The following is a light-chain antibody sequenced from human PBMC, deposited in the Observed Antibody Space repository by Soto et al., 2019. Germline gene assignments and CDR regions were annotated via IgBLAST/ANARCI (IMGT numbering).Light chain of an antibody. J-gene: IGLJ1*01. CDR2: ENN. Sequence: QSVLTQPPSVSEAPGQRVTISCTGSSSNIGAGYEAHWYQQVPGRAPKLLIYENNNRPSGVPDRFSGSKSGTSSSLAITGRQAEDEAEYYCQSYDSSLSGYVFGTGTKLTVL. CDR3: QSYDSSLSGYV. V-gene: IGLV1-40*01. CDR1: SSNIGAGYE.